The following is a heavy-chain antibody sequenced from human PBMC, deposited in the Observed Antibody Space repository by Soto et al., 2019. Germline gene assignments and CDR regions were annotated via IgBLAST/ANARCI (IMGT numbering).Heavy chain of an antibody. D-gene: IGHD2-2*01. V-gene: IGHV3-23*01. J-gene: IGHJ4*02. Sequence: GGSVRLSCAASGFTFSSYAMSWVRQAPGKGLEWVSAISGSGGSTYYADSVKGRFTISRDNSKNTLYLQMNSLRAEDTAVYYCAKGCCLGYCSITSCSKFDYWGQGTLVNVS. CDR1: GFTFSSYA. CDR2: ISGSGGST. CDR3: AKGCCLGYCSITSCSKFDY.